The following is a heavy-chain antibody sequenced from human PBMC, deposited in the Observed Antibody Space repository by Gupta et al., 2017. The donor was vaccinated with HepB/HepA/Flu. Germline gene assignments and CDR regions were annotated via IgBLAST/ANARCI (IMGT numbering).Heavy chain of an antibody. CDR2: ISGSGGST. D-gene: IGHD3-22*01. CDR1: GFTFSSYA. J-gene: IGHJ5*02. CDR3: AKVPPVNYDSSGYYYPWFDP. Sequence: EVQLLEFGGGLVQPGGSLRLFCAASGFTFSSYAKSWVCQAPGNGLKWVSAISGSGGSTYYADSVKGRFTISRDNSKNTLYLRMNSLRAEDTAVYYCAKVPPVNYDSSGYYYPWFDPWGQGTLVTVSS. V-gene: IGHV3-23*01.